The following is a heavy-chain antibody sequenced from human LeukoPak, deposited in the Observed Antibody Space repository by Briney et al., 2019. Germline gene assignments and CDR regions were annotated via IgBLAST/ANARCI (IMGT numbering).Heavy chain of an antibody. J-gene: IGHJ4*02. D-gene: IGHD2-2*01. V-gene: IGHV1-69*13. CDR2: IIPIFGTA. CDR1: GGTFSSYA. Sequence: ASVKVSCKASGGTFSSYAISWVRQAPGQGLEWMGGIIPIFGTANYAQKFQGRVTITADESTSTAYMELSSLRSEDTAVYYCAREYPAWYYFDDWGQGTLVTVSA. CDR3: AREYPAWYYFDD.